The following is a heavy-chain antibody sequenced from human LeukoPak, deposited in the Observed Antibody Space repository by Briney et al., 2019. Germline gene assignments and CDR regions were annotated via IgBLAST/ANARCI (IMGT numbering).Heavy chain of an antibody. Sequence: ASVKVSCKASGFTFTSSAVQWVRQARGQRLEWIGWIVVGSGNTNYAQRFQERVTITRDMSTSTAYMELNSLRADDTAMYFCTRVGVGGYWGQGTLVTVSS. CDR2: IVVGSGNT. CDR1: GFTFTSSA. D-gene: IGHD1-26*01. J-gene: IGHJ4*02. V-gene: IGHV1-58*01. CDR3: TRVGVGGY.